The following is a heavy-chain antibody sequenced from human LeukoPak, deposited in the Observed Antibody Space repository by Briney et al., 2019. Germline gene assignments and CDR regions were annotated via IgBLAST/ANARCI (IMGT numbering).Heavy chain of an antibody. Sequence: PSETLSLTCAVYGGSFSGYYWSWIRQPPGKELEWIGEINHSGSTNYNPSLKSRVTISVDTSKNQFSLKLSSVTAADTAVYYCARGQAYYDILTGSPQNYYYYGMDVWGKGTTVTVSS. J-gene: IGHJ6*04. CDR3: ARGQAYYDILTGSPQNYYYYGMDV. CDR1: GGSFSGYY. D-gene: IGHD3-9*01. CDR2: INHSGST. V-gene: IGHV4-34*01.